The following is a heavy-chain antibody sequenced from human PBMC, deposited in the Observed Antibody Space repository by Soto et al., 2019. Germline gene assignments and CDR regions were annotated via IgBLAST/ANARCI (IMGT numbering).Heavy chain of an antibody. D-gene: IGHD1-26*01. J-gene: IGHJ4*02. CDR2: IIPIFGTA. V-gene: IGHV1-69*12. Sequence: QVQLVQSGAEVKKPGSSVKVSCKASGGTFSSYAISWVRQAPGQGLEWMGGIIPIFGTANYAQKFQGRVTITADESTGTAYMGLSSLRSEDTAVYYCAREPRGRIVGVAFDYWGQGTLVTVSS. CDR3: AREPRGRIVGVAFDY. CDR1: GGTFSSYA.